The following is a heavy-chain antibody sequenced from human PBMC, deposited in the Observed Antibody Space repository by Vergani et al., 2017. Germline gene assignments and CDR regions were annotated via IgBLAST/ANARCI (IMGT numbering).Heavy chain of an antibody. CDR2: ISSSSRYI. Sequence: EVQLVESGGGLVKPGGSLRLSCAASKFTFSSYSMNWVRQTPGKGLEWVSSISSSSRYIYYADSVKGRFTISRDNAKNSLYLQMNSLRAEDTAVYYCARDVGSGWSSVLYXFDYWGQGTLVTVSS. CDR3: ARDVGSGWSSVLYXFDY. D-gene: IGHD6-19*01. V-gene: IGHV3-21*01. CDR1: KFTFSSYS. J-gene: IGHJ4*02.